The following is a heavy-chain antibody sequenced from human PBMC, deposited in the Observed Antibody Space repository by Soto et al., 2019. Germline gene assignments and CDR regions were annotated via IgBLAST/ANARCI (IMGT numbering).Heavy chain of an antibody. D-gene: IGHD6-13*01. CDR1: GGSISSYH. CDR3: ARDVIGSWYGYYYGMDV. CDR2: IYTSGST. V-gene: IGHV4-4*07. Sequence: SETLSLTCTVSGGSISSYHWSWIRQPAGKGLEWIGRIYTSGSTNYNPSLKSRVTMSVDTSKNQFSLKLSSVTAADTAVYYCARDVIGSWYGYYYGMDVWGQGTTVTVSS. J-gene: IGHJ6*02.